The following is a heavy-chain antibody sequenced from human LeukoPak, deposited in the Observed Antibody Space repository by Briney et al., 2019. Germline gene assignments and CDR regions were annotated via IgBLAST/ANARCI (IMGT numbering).Heavy chain of an antibody. CDR2: IDPSDSYI. CDR3: ARHLDSSSDWFDP. D-gene: IGHD6-13*01. CDR1: GYSFTSYW. J-gene: IGHJ5*02. V-gene: IGHV5-10-1*01. Sequence: GESLKISCKGFGYSFTSYWISLVHQMPGKGLEWMGKIDPSDSYINYSPSFQGHVTFSADKSISTAYLQWSSLKASDTAMYYCARHLDSSSDWFDPWGQGTLVTVSS.